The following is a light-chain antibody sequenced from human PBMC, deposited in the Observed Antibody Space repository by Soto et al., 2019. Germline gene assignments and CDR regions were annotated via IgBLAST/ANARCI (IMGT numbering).Light chain of an antibody. V-gene: IGLV2-14*01. CDR1: SSDVGGYNY. Sequence: QSALTQPASVSGSPGQSITISCSGTSSDVGGYNYVSWYQQHPGKAPKLMIYEVNNRPSGVSNRFSGSNSGNTASLTISGLQAEDADYYYCISYASSDTTVFGTGTKLTVL. J-gene: IGLJ1*01. CDR3: ISYASSDTTV. CDR2: EVN.